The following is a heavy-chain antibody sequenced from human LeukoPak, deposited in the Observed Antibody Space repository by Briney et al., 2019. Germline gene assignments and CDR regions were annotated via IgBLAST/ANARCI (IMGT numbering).Heavy chain of an antibody. CDR1: GFTFGSYS. D-gene: IGHD5-18*01. CDR3: ARDRSYGSFNY. V-gene: IGHV3-48*04. CDR2: ISSSGSTI. Sequence: GGSLRLSCAASGFTFGSYSMNWVRQAPGKGLEWVSYISSSGSTIYYADSVKGRFTISRDNAKNSLYLQMSSLRAEDTAVYYCARDRSYGSFNYWGQGTLVTVSS. J-gene: IGHJ4*02.